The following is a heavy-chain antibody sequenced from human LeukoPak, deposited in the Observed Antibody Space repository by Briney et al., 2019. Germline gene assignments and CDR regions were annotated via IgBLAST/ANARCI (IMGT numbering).Heavy chain of an antibody. CDR1: GGSISSYY. V-gene: IGHV4-59*01. CDR2: IYYSGST. J-gene: IGHJ4*02. Sequence: KPSETLSLTCTVSGGSISSYYWSWIRQPPGKGLEWVGYIYYSGSTNYNPSLKSRVTISVDTSKNQFSLKLSSVTAADTAVYYCARGYDSSGYNYWGQGTLVTVSS. CDR3: ARGYDSSGYNY. D-gene: IGHD3-22*01.